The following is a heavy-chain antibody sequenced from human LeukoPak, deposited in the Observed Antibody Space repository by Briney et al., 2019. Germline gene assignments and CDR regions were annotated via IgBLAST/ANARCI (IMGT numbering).Heavy chain of an antibody. CDR2: ISWNSGSI. Sequence: PGGSLRLSCAATGFTFSSYAMSWVRQAPGKGLEWVSGISWNSGSIGYADSVKGRFTISRDNAKNSLYLQMNSLRAEDTALYYCCSGSYGAFDIWGQGTMVTVSS. CDR1: GFTFSSYA. V-gene: IGHV3-9*01. D-gene: IGHD1-26*01. CDR3: CSGSYGAFDI. J-gene: IGHJ3*02.